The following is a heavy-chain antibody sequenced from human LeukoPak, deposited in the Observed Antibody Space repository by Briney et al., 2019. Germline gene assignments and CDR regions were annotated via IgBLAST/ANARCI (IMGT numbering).Heavy chain of an antibody. Sequence: GGSLRLSCAASGFTFSSYWMHWVRQAPGKGLVWVPRINSDGSSTSYADSVKGRFTISRDNAKNTLCLQMNSLRAEDTAVYYCARDPGDFWSGYYDYYYYYMDVWGKGTTVTVSS. D-gene: IGHD3-3*01. V-gene: IGHV3-74*01. CDR2: INSDGSST. CDR3: ARDPGDFWSGYYDYYYYYMDV. J-gene: IGHJ6*03. CDR1: GFTFSSYW.